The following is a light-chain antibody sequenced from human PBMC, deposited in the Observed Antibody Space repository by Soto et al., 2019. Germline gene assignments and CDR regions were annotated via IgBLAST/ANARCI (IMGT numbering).Light chain of an antibody. CDR1: SSDVGGYNY. CDR2: DVS. CDR3: TSYTSSSTPDV. Sequence: QSVLTQPASVSGSPGQSITISCTGTSSDVGGYNYVSWYQQHPGKAPKLMIYDVSNRPSGVSNRFSGSKSGNTASLTISGLQAEDEADYSCTSYTSSSTPDVFGTGTMVTVL. V-gene: IGLV2-14*01. J-gene: IGLJ1*01.